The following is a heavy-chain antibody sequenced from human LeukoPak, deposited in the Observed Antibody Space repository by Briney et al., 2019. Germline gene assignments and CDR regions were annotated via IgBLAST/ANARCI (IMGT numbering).Heavy chain of an antibody. V-gene: IGHV4-4*07. J-gene: IGHJ4*02. Sequence: SETLSLTCTVSGGSIRSYYWSWIRQPAEKGLEWIGRIYISGSTNYNPSLKSRVTMSVDTSKNQFSPKLSSVTAADTAMYYCARAPEFSSGWLLDYWGQGTLVTVSS. D-gene: IGHD6-19*01. CDR2: IYISGST. CDR1: GGSIRSYY. CDR3: ARAPEFSSGWLLDY.